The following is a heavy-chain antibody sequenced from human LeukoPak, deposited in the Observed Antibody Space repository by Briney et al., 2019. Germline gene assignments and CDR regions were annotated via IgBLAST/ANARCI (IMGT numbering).Heavy chain of an antibody. J-gene: IGHJ6*02. Sequence: SETLSLTCAVSGYSISSGYYWGWIRPPPGKGLERIGSIYHSGSTYYNPSLKSRVTISVDTSKNRFSLKLSSVTAADTAVYYCASGTAMVIYYYGMDVWGQGTTVTVSS. CDR3: ASGTAMVIYYYGMDV. V-gene: IGHV4-38-2*01. CDR1: GYSISSGYY. CDR2: IYHSGST. D-gene: IGHD5-18*01.